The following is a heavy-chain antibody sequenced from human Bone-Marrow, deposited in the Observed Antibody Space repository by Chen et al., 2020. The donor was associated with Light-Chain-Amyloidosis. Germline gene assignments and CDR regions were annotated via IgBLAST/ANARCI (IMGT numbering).Heavy chain of an antibody. CDR1: GYTFPNYW. D-gene: IGHD5-12*01. CDR2: IYPEDSDA. J-gene: IGHJ4*02. V-gene: IGHV5-51*01. CDR3: ARRRDGYNFDY. Sequence: EVQLEQSGPEVKKPGESLKISCKGPGYTFPNYWIGWVRQMPGKGLEWMGVIYPEDSDARYSPSCEGQVTISADKSITTAYLQWRSLKASDTAMYYCARRRDGYNFDYWGQGTLVTVSS.